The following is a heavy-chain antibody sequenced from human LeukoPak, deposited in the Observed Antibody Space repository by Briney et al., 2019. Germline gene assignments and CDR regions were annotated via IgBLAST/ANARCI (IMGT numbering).Heavy chain of an antibody. CDR3: AKDLDY. Sequence: GGSLRLSCAASGFTFINSPMHWVRQAPGKGLEWVAIISSDGNKKFYADSVKGRFTISRDNSKNTLYLQMNSLRAEDTAVYYCAKDLDYWGQGTLVTVSS. CDR1: GFTFINSP. V-gene: IGHV3-30-3*01. CDR2: ISSDGNKK. J-gene: IGHJ4*02.